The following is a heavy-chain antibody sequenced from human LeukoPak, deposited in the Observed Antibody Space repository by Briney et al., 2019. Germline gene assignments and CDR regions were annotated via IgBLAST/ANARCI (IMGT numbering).Heavy chain of an antibody. Sequence: PGGSLRLSCAASGFTFSRYSMNWVRQAPGKGLEWVSYICSSSSYIYYGDSVKRRFTISRDNDKNTLYPQMNSLRAEDTAVYYCAKRVGARPDYWGQGTLVTVSS. V-gene: IGHV3-21*04. J-gene: IGHJ4*02. CDR3: AKRVGARPDY. CDR1: GFTFSRYS. CDR2: ICSSSSYI. D-gene: IGHD1-26*01.